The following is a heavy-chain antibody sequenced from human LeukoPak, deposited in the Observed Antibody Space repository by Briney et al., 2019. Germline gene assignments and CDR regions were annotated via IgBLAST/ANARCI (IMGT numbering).Heavy chain of an antibody. D-gene: IGHD6-19*01. V-gene: IGHV4-4*02. CDR3: ARHRHQWLVLHYMDV. J-gene: IGHJ6*03. CDR1: GGSVSSNNW. Sequence: SETLSLTCAVSGGSVSSNNWWNWVRPPPGKGLEWIGEINHSGGTNYNPSLKSRVTISVDTSKNQFSLKLSSVTAADTAVYYCARHRHQWLVLHYMDVWGKGTTVTISS. CDR2: INHSGGT.